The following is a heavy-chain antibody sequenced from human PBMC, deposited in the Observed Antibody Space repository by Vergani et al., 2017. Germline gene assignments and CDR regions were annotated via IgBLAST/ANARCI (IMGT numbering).Heavy chain of an antibody. CDR2: IGTAGDT. Sequence: EVQLVESGGGLVQPGGSLRLSCAACGFTFSSYDMHWVRHATGKGLEWVSAIGTAGDTYYPGSVKGQFTISRENAKNSLYLQMNSLRAGDTAVYYCARRGIAVAGLRWVFYYWGQGTLVTVSS. V-gene: IGHV3-13*03. J-gene: IGHJ4*02. D-gene: IGHD6-19*01. CDR1: GFTFSSYD. CDR3: ARRGIAVAGLRWVFYY.